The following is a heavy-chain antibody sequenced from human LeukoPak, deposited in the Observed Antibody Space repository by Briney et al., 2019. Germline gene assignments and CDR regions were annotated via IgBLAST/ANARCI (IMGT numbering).Heavy chain of an antibody. J-gene: IGHJ4*02. D-gene: IGHD6-13*01. CDR3: ARRRIAAAVFDY. Sequence: ASVKVSCKASGYTFTGYYMHWVRQAPGQGLEWMGWINPNSGGTNYAQKFQGRVTMTRDTSISTAYMELSRLRSDDTAVYYCARRRIAAAVFDYWGRGTLVTVSS. CDR1: GYTFTGYY. CDR2: INPNSGGT. V-gene: IGHV1-2*02.